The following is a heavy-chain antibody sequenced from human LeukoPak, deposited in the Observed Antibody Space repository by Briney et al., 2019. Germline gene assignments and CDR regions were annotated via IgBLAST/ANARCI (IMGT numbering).Heavy chain of an antibody. D-gene: IGHD1-26*01. CDR2: IYRSGST. CDR3: ARARRHTSAFDI. CDR1: GGSISSGGYS. Sequence: SETLSLTCAVSGGSISSGGYSWSWIRQPPGKGLEWIGYIYRSGSTYYNPSLKSRVTISVDRSKNQFSLKLSSVTAADTAVYYCARARRHTSAFDIWGQGTMVTVSS. J-gene: IGHJ3*02. V-gene: IGHV4-30-2*01.